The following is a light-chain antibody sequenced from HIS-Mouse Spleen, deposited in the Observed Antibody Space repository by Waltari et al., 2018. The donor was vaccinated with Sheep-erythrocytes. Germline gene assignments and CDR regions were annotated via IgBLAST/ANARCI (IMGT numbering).Light chain of an antibody. CDR2: EDN. CDR3: QSYDSSNYV. Sequence: NFMLTQPHSVSESPGKTVTISCTRSSCSIASNYVQWYQQLPGSAPTTVIYEDNQRPSGVPDRFSGSIDSSSNSASLTISGLKTEDEADYYCQSYDSSNYVFGTGTKVTVL. J-gene: IGLJ1*01. CDR1: SCSIASNY. V-gene: IGLV6-57*04.